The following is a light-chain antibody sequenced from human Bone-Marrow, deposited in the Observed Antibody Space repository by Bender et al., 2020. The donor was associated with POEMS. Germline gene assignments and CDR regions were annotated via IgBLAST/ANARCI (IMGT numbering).Light chain of an antibody. CDR3: ASCLPGDTHLV. Sequence: HSALTQSASVSGSPGQSITISCTGTSSDVGSYILVSWYQQHPGKTPKLIIYAGSKRPSGVSYRFSDSKSGNTASLTDSGLQAEEDATYYCASCLPGDTHLVLGGGTKLTVL. V-gene: IGLV2-14*02. J-gene: IGLJ2*01. CDR1: SSDVGSYIL. CDR2: AGS.